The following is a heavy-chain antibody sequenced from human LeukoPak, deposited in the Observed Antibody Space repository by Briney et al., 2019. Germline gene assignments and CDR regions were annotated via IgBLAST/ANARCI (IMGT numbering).Heavy chain of an antibody. D-gene: IGHD2-8*01. V-gene: IGHV4-31*03. J-gene: IGHJ4*02. CDR3: ARAEARVYYFDY. CDR2: IYYSGST. CDR1: GGSISSGGYY. Sequence: PSQTLSLTCTVSGGSISSGGYYWSWIRQHPGKGLEWIGYIYYSGSTHYNPSLKSRVTISVDTSKNQFSLKLSSVTAADTAVYYCARAEARVYYFDYWGQGTLVTVSS.